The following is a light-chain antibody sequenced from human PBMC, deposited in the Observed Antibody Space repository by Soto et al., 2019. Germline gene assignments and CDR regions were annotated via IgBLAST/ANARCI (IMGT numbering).Light chain of an antibody. V-gene: IGKV1-13*02. CDR1: QGISSA. CDR2: DAS. Sequence: GDRVTLTCRASQGISSALAWYQQKPGKAPKLLIYDASSLESGVPSRFSGSGSGTDFTLTISSLQPEDFATYYCQQFNSWPLFGPGTKVDIK. CDR3: QQFNSWPL. J-gene: IGKJ3*01.